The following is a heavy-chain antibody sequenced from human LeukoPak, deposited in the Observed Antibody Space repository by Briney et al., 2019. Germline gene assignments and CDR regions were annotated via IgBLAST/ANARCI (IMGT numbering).Heavy chain of an antibody. V-gene: IGHV1-18*01. CDR3: ATVSELLWELDY. J-gene: IGHJ4*02. CDR1: GYTFTSYG. CDR2: ISAYNGNT. Sequence: ASVKVSCKASGYTFTSYGISWVRQAPGQGLEWMGWISAYNGNTNYAQKLQGRVTMTTDTSTSTAYMELRSLRSDDTAVYYCATVSELLWELDYWGQGTLVTVSS. D-gene: IGHD1-26*01.